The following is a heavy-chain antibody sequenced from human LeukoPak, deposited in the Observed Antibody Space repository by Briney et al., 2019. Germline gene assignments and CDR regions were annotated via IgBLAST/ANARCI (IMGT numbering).Heavy chain of an antibody. V-gene: IGHV1-69*13. CDR3: ARSWGSLIDYFDY. CDR1: GGTFISYA. Sequence: GASVKVSCKASGGTFISYAISWVRQAPGQGLEWMGGIIPIFGTANYAQKFQGRVTITADESTSTAYMELSGLRSEDTAVYYCARSWGSLIDYFDYWGQGTLVTVSS. D-gene: IGHD3-16*02. CDR2: IIPIFGTA. J-gene: IGHJ4*02.